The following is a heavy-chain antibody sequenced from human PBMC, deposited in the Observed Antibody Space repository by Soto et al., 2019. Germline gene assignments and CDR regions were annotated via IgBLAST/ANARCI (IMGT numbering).Heavy chain of an antibody. Sequence: ASVKVSCKASGYTFTSYYMHWVRQAPGQGLEWMGIINPSGGSTSYAQKFQGRVTMTRDTSTSTVYMELSSLRSEDTAVYYCARDSIFGVVIPTHNWFDPWGQGTLVTVSS. CDR1: GYTFTSYY. V-gene: IGHV1-46*03. CDR2: INPSGGST. CDR3: ARDSIFGVVIPTHNWFDP. J-gene: IGHJ5*02. D-gene: IGHD3-3*01.